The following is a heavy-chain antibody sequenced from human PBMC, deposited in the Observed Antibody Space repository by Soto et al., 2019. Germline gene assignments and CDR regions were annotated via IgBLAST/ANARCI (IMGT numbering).Heavy chain of an antibody. J-gene: IGHJ4*02. CDR3: ARIVGLRLNDY. D-gene: IGHD1-26*01. Sequence: QVQLVESGGGLVKPGGSLRLSCGVSGFTFNDYQMTWFRQAPGKGLEWVSRISSTGSYADYADSVKGRFTVSRDNANNTVYLQMDSLRDEDTAVYFCARIVGLRLNDYWGQGTLVIVSS. CDR2: ISSTGSYA. V-gene: IGHV3-11*05. CDR1: GFTFNDYQ.